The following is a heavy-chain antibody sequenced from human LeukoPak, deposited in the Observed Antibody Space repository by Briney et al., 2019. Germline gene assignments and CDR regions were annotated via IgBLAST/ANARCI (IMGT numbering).Heavy chain of an antibody. CDR3: ARSDFFDY. CDR1: GFTLSSYW. Sequence: GGSLRLSCAASGFTLSSYWMHWVRQAPGKGLVWVSRIKNDGSSTSYADSVKGRFTISRDNAKNTLYLQMSRLRAEDTAGYFCARSDFFDYWGQGTLVTVAS. V-gene: IGHV3-74*01. CDR2: IKNDGSST. J-gene: IGHJ4*02.